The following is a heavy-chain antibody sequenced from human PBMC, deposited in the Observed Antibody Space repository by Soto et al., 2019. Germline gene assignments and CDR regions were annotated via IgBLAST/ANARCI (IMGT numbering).Heavy chain of an antibody. CDR2: ISSDGSNK. V-gene: IGHV3-30*03. J-gene: IGHJ4*02. Sequence: QVQLVESGGGVVQPGRSLRLSCAASGFNFSSYGMHWVRQAPGKGLEWVAVISSDGSNKYYADSVKGRLTISRDNSKNTRYLQMNRLRAEDTAVYYCSGDSSGWNLDYWGQGTLVTVSS. CDR1: GFNFSSYG. CDR3: SGDSSGWNLDY. D-gene: IGHD6-19*01.